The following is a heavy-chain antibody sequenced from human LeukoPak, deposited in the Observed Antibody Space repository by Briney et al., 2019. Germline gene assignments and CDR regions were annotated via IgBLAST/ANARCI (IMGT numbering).Heavy chain of an antibody. CDR3: AKAVVVLSEIDY. CDR2: IRYDGSKK. D-gene: IGHD2-15*01. CDR1: GFTFSSYG. V-gene: IGHV3-30*02. Sequence: GGSLRLSCAASGFTFSSYGIHWVRQAPGKGLEWVAFIRYDGSKKYYADSVKGRFTISRDNSKNTLYLQMNSLRAEDTAVYYCAKAVVVLSEIDYWGQGTLVTVSS. J-gene: IGHJ4*02.